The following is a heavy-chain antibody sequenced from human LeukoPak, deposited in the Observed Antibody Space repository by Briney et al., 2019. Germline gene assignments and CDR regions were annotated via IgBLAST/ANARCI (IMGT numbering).Heavy chain of an antibody. J-gene: IGHJ6*02. CDR3: EKDSHLDV. Sequence: SETLSLTCTVYGGSISGTDLYWGWIRQLPGRGLEWIGNIHSSGNSFCYPSLKSRVTISVDTAKNQFSLKLSSVTAADTAVYYCEKDSHLDVWGHGTTVTVSS. V-gene: IGHV4-39*01. CDR1: GGSISGTDLY. CDR2: IHSSGNS. D-gene: IGHD2-15*01.